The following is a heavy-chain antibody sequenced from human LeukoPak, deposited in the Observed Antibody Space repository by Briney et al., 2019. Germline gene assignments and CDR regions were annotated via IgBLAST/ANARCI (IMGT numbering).Heavy chain of an antibody. J-gene: IGHJ3*02. CDR2: VSYSGST. CDR1: GGSISSSSYC. V-gene: IGHV4-39*07. CDR3: ARDRYCSGGSCTHDAFDI. D-gene: IGHD2-15*01. Sequence: KTSETLSLTCTVSGGSISSSSYCWGWVRQPPGKGLEWIGSVSYSGSTNYNPSLKSRVTISVDTSKNQFSLKLSSVTAADTAAYYCARDRYCSGGSCTHDAFDIWGQGTMVTVSS.